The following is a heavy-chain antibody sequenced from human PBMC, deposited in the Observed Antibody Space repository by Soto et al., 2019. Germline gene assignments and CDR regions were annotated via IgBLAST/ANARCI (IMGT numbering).Heavy chain of an antibody. D-gene: IGHD3-10*01. V-gene: IGHV4-30-4*01. CDR2: IYYRGST. J-gene: IGHJ4*02. Sequence: QVQLQESGPGLVKPSQTLSLTCTVSGGSISSGDYYWSWIRQPPGKGLEWIGFIYYRGSTYYNPSLESRATISVDTSKNQFSLTLSSVTAADTAVYYCARLWFGEFFDYWGQGTLVTVSS. CDR1: GGSISSGDYY. CDR3: ARLWFGEFFDY.